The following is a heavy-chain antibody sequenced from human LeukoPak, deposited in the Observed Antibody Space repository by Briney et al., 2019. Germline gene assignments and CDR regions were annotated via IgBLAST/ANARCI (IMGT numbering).Heavy chain of an antibody. J-gene: IGHJ6*02. D-gene: IGHD2-8*01. Sequence: SQTLSLTCAVYGGSFSGYYWSWIRQPPGKGLEWIGEINHSGSTNYNPSLKSRVTISVDTSKNQFSLKLSSVTAADTAVYYCARTPLRYCTNGVCYFYYYYGMDVWGQGTTVTVSS. CDR3: ARTPLRYCTNGVCYFYYYYGMDV. CDR1: GGSFSGYY. CDR2: INHSGST. V-gene: IGHV4-34*01.